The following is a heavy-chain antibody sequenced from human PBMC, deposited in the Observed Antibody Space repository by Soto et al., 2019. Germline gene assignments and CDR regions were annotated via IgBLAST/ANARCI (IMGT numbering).Heavy chain of an antibody. V-gene: IGHV1-18*04. D-gene: IGHD2-2*02. CDR2: ISAYNGNT. Sequence: ASVKVSCKASGYTFTSYGISWVRQAPGQGLEWMGWISAYNGNTNYAQKLQGRVTMTTDTSTSTAYMELRSLRSDDTAVYYCARVAATLVGYCSSTSCYRGDWFDPWGQGTLVTVSS. CDR1: GYTFTSYG. CDR3: ARVAATLVGYCSSTSCYRGDWFDP. J-gene: IGHJ5*02.